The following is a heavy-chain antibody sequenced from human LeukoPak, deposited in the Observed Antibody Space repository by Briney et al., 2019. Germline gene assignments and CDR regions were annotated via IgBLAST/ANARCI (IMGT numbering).Heavy chain of an antibody. Sequence: PSETLSLTCTVSGGSVSSGNYYWSWIRQPPGKGLEWIGFMSNSGHTDSNASLKSRVTISVDTSKNQFSLKLKSVTAADTAVYYCARVSVAGTGPDYWGQGTLVTVSS. CDR1: GGSVSSGNYY. V-gene: IGHV4-61*01. D-gene: IGHD6-13*01. CDR3: ARVSVAGTGPDY. CDR2: MSNSGHT. J-gene: IGHJ4*02.